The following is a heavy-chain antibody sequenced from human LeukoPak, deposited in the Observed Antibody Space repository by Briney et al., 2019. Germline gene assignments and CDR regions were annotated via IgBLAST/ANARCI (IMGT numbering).Heavy chain of an antibody. V-gene: IGHV4-38-2*02. Sequence: SSETLSLTCTVSGYSISSGYYWGWIRQPPGQGLEWIVSIYHSGSTYYNPSLKSRVTISVDTSKNQFSLKLSSVTAADTAVYYCARDYYDSSGYGDWFDPWGQGTLVTVSS. D-gene: IGHD3-22*01. J-gene: IGHJ5*02. CDR2: IYHSGST. CDR3: ARDYYDSSGYGDWFDP. CDR1: GYSISSGYY.